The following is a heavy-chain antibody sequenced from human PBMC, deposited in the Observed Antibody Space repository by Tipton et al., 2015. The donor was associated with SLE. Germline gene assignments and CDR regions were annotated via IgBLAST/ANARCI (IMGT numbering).Heavy chain of an antibody. D-gene: IGHD6-6*01. CDR2: IFHSGNT. J-gene: IGHJ6*04. Sequence: TLSLTCTVSGGSSSSGDYPWISSGGYYWSWIRQHPGKGLEWIGFIFHSGNTYYNPSLKSRVFISVDTSKNQFSLRVNSVTVADTAVYYCARDRSSSPGYMDGWGRGTTVIVSS. CDR3: ARDRSSSPGYMDG. V-gene: IGHV4-31*03. CDR1: GGSSSSGDYPWISSGGYY.